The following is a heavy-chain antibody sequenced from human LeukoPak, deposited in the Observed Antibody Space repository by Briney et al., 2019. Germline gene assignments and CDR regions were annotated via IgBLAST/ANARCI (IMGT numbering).Heavy chain of an antibody. CDR3: TTQGPYCSSTSCYSIDY. CDR2: IKSKTDGRTT. CDR1: GFTFSNAW. V-gene: IGHV3-15*01. J-gene: IGHJ4*02. Sequence: GGSLRLSCAASGFTFSNAWMSWVRQAPGKGLEWVGRIKSKTDGRTTDYAAPVKGRFTISRDDSKNTLYLQMNSLKTEDTAVYYCTTQGPYCSSTSCYSIDYWGQGTLVTVSS. D-gene: IGHD2-2*01.